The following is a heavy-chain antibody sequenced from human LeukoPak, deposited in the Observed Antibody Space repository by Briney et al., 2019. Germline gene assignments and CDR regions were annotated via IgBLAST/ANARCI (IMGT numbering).Heavy chain of an antibody. V-gene: IGHV3-21*01. CDR1: GFTFSSYS. CDR3: ARDAYDILTGYQDYYFDY. D-gene: IGHD3-9*01. J-gene: IGHJ4*02. Sequence: PGGSLRLSCAASGFTFSSYSMNWVRQAPGKGLEWVSSISSSSSYIYYADSVKGRFNISRDNAKNSLYLQMNSLRAEDTAVYYCARDAYDILTGYQDYYFDYWGQGTLVTVSS. CDR2: ISSSSSYI.